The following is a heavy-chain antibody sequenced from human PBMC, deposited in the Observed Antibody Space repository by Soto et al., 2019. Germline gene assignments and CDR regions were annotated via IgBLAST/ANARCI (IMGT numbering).Heavy chain of an antibody. J-gene: IGHJ6*02. CDR3: ARAYSSGYYLGYYYYYGMDV. D-gene: IGHD3-22*01. Sequence: QVQLVQSGAEVKKPGCSVKVSCKASGGTFSSYAISWVRQAPGQGLEWMGGIIPIFGTANYAQKFQGRVTITADESTSTAYMELSSLRSEDPAVYFCARAYSSGYYLGYYYYYGMDVWGQVTTVTVSS. V-gene: IGHV1-69*01. CDR2: IIPIFGTA. CDR1: GGTFSSYA.